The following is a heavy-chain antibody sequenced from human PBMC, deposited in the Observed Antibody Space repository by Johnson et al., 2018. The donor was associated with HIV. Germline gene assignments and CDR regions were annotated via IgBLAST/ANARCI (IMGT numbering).Heavy chain of an antibody. D-gene: IGHD1-14*01. V-gene: IGHV3-66*01. Sequence: VQLVESGGGLVQPGGSLRLSCAASGFTVSSNYMSWVRPAPGKGLAWVPVIYRGGSTYYAHPVKRRFTITRDNSKNTLYRQMNSLRAEDTAVYYCARNHLHDAFDIWGQGTMVTVSS. J-gene: IGHJ3*02. CDR2: IYRGGST. CDR1: GFTVSSNY. CDR3: ARNHLHDAFDI.